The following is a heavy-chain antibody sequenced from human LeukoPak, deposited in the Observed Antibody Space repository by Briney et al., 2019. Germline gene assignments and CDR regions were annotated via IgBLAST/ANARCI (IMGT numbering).Heavy chain of an antibody. V-gene: IGHV1-3*01. CDR3: ARDRGSGTQRGMDRDAFDI. D-gene: IGHD1-26*01. Sequence: ASVKVSCKASGYTFTSYAMHWVRQAPGQRLEWMGWINAGNGNTKYSQKFQGRVTITRDTSASTAYMELSSLRSGDTAVYYCARDRGSGTQRGMDRDAFDIWGQGTMVTVSS. CDR1: GYTFTSYA. CDR2: INAGNGNT. J-gene: IGHJ3*02.